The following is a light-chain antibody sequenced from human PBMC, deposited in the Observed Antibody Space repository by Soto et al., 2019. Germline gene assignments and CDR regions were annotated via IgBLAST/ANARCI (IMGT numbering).Light chain of an antibody. J-gene: IGKJ2*02. V-gene: IGKV3-20*01. CDR1: QTVSSNY. Sequence: EIVLTQSPGTLSLFPGERATLSCRASQTVSSNYLAWYRQKPGQAPRLLIYGASSRATGIPDRVSGSGSGTDFTLTISRLEPEDFAVYYCQQYGSSPCTFGQGTKLEIK. CDR2: GAS. CDR3: QQYGSSPCT.